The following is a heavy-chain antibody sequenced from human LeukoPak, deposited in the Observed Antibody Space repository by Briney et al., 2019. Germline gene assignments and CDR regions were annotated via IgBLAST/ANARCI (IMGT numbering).Heavy chain of an antibody. CDR1: GFTFSDYY. Sequence: GGSLRLSCAASGFTFSDYYMSWIRQAPGKGLEWVSYISSSGSTIYYADSVKGRFIISRVNAKNSLYLQINSLRAEDTAVYYCARDSSTKYYYYGMDVWGQGTTVTVSS. D-gene: IGHD2-2*01. CDR2: ISSSGSTI. CDR3: ARDSSTKYYYYGMDV. J-gene: IGHJ6*02. V-gene: IGHV3-11*01.